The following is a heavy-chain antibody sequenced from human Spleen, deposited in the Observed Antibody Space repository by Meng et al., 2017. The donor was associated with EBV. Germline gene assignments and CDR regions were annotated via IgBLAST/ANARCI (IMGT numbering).Heavy chain of an antibody. J-gene: IGHJ4*02. CDR3: ARWRSKLHYFDF. CDR2: IYYSGST. D-gene: IGHD3-16*01. CDR1: GGSISGHY. Sequence: QVQLQESGPGLVKPSETLSLNCTVSGGSISGHYWSWIRQPPGKGLEWIGYIYYSGSTNYNPSFKSRVTISVDTSKNQFSLRLRSLTASDTSVYYCARWRSKLHYFDFWGQGLLVTVSS. V-gene: IGHV4-59*11.